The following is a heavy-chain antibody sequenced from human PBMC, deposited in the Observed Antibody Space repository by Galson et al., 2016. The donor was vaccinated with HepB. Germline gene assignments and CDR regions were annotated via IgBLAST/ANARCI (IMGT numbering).Heavy chain of an antibody. D-gene: IGHD5-18*01. CDR1: GFTFSDHY. CDR2: INTSGRTI. V-gene: IGHV3-11*01. J-gene: IGHJ6*02. CDR3: ARDLSGAAMVSFGMDV. Sequence: SLRLSCAASGFTFSDHYMTWLRQAPGKGLEWVAYINTSGRTIYYADSVKGRFTISRDNAKNSLYLRMNSLRGEDTAVYYCARDLSGAAMVSFGMDVWGQGTTVTVSS.